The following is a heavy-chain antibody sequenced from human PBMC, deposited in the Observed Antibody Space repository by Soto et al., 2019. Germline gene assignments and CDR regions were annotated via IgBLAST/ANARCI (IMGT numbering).Heavy chain of an antibody. Sequence: PSHTLSRTCAISGDSVCSNSAAWYWIRQYPSRGLEWLGRTYYRSKWYNDYAVSVKSRITINPDRSKDQFSLQKISRRAEDTAVYYCAKYQGHGMDVWGQGTTVTVSS. CDR3: AKYQGHGMDV. V-gene: IGHV6-1*01. CDR2: TYYRSKWYN. J-gene: IGHJ6*02. CDR1: GDSVCSNSAA.